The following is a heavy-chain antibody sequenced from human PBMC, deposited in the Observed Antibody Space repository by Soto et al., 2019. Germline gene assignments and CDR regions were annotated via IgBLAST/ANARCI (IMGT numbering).Heavy chain of an antibody. D-gene: IGHD3-9*01. Sequence: VASVKVSXKASGYTFTSYAMHWVRQAPGQRLEWMGWINAGNGNTKYSQKFQGRVTITRDTSASTAYMELSSLRSEDTAVYYCARVTGYYAPDYWGQGTLVTVSS. J-gene: IGHJ4*02. V-gene: IGHV1-3*01. CDR3: ARVTGYYAPDY. CDR1: GYTFTSYA. CDR2: INAGNGNT.